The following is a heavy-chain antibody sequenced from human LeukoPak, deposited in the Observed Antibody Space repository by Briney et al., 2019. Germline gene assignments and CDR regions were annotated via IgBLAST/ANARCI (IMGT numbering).Heavy chain of an antibody. J-gene: IGHJ6*04. V-gene: IGHV4-31*03. Sequence: SETLSLTCTVSGGSLSSGGYYWSWIRQHPGKGLEWIGYIYYSGSTYYNPSLKSRVTISVDTSKNQFSLKLSSVTAADTAVYYCARPAYGKGYYGMDVWGKGTTVTVSS. CDR3: ARPAYGKGYYGMDV. CDR1: GGSLSSGGYY. D-gene: IGHD3-10*01. CDR2: IYYSGST.